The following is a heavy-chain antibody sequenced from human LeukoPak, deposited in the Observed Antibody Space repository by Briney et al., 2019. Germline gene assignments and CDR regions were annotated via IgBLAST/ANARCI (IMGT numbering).Heavy chain of an antibody. CDR1: GFTVSSNY. Sequence: HPGGSLRLSCAASGFTVSSNYMSWVRQAPGKGLEWVSVIYSGGSTYYADSVKGRFTISRDNSKNTLYLQMNSLRAEDTAVYHCAKDPLSGQLLPRYFQHWGQGTLVTVSS. J-gene: IGHJ1*01. D-gene: IGHD2-2*01. CDR2: IYSGGST. CDR3: AKDPLSGQLLPRYFQH. V-gene: IGHV3-53*01.